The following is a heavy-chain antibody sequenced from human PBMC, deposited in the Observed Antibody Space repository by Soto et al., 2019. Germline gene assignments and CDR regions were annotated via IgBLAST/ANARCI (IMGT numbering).Heavy chain of an antibody. Sequence: QVQLQESGPGLVKPSGTLSLTCGVSGDSISSDIWWSWVRQSPGKGLEWVGEIHHSGSTNFNPSLQRRTTLSLDKSKNQFSLELTSVTAADTALYFCARKTTVAANWFDPWGQGTLVTVSA. CDR3: ARKTTVAANWFDP. CDR2: IHHSGST. D-gene: IGHD6-19*01. J-gene: IGHJ5*01. V-gene: IGHV4-4*02. CDR1: GDSISSDIW.